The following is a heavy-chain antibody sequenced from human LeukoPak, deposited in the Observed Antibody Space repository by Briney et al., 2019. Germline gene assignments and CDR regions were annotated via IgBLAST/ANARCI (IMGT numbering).Heavy chain of an antibody. Sequence: SDTLSLTCTVSGGSISSSSYYWGWIRQPPGKGLEWIGSIYYSGSTYYNPSLKSRVTISVDTSKNQFSLKLSSVTAADTAVYYCARHLAAAGFYYFDYWGQGTLVTVPS. D-gene: IGHD6-13*01. CDR2: IYYSGST. CDR3: ARHLAAAGFYYFDY. CDR1: GGSISSSSYY. V-gene: IGHV4-39*01. J-gene: IGHJ4*02.